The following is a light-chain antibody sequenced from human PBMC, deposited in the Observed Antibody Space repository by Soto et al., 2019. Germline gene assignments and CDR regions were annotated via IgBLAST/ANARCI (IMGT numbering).Light chain of an antibody. CDR3: SSYTSSSTYV. CDR2: ELT. Sequence: QSVLTQPASVSGSPGQSITISCTGTGSDVGGYDYVSWYQHHPGKAPKVMIYELTNRPSGVSNRFSGSKSGNTASLTISGLLAEDEADYYCSSYTSSSTYVFGTGTKLTVL. V-gene: IGLV2-14*01. CDR1: GSDVGGYDY. J-gene: IGLJ1*01.